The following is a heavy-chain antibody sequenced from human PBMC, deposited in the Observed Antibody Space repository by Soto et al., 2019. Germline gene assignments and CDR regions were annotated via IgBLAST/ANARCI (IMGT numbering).Heavy chain of an antibody. Sequence: EVQLLESGGGLVQPGGSLRLSCAASGFTFSSYAMSWVRQAPGKGLEWVSAISGSGGGTYYADSVKGRFTISRDKSKNTVDLEMDSLGAEDTAVYFFAEDIMDFLTGYPPGPFCLWGPGTPVTVSS. CDR1: GFTFSSYA. CDR2: ISGSGGGT. D-gene: IGHD3-9*01. V-gene: IGHV3-23*01. J-gene: IGHJ4*02. CDR3: AEDIMDFLTGYPPGPFCL.